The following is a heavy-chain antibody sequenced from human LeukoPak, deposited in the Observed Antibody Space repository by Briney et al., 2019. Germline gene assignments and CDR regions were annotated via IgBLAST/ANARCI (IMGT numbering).Heavy chain of an antibody. Sequence: KPSETLSLTCTVSDDSITSDIYLWGWIRQPPGKGLEWVGSVRFTGTSHYKPSLKSRVSISVDTSKKQFSLKLTSVTAADMAVYYCARQPGFGGWYFDYWGQGSLVTVSS. CDR1: DDSITSDIYL. CDR3: ARQPGFGGWYFDY. D-gene: IGHD6-19*01. CDR2: VRFTGTS. V-gene: IGHV4-39*01. J-gene: IGHJ4*02.